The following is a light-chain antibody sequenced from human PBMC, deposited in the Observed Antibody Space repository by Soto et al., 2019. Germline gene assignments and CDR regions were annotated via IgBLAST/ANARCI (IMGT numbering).Light chain of an antibody. CDR2: GTS. Sequence: IVMTQSPATLSVSPGERATLSCRASQSVGRSLAWYQQKPGQAPRLLMSGTSARATGITATFSGSGYGTEFTLTISSLQSEDFAVYYCQQYDNWPSVTFGGGTKVEIK. J-gene: IGKJ4*02. CDR3: QQYDNWPSVT. V-gene: IGKV3-15*01. CDR1: QSVGRS.